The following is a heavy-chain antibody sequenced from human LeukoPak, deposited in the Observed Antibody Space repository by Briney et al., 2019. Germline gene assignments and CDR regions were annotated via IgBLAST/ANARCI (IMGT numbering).Heavy chain of an antibody. Sequence: GGSLRLSCAASGFTFSSYGMHWVRQAPGKGLEWVAGISYDGSNKYSVDSVKGRFTISRDNAKNSLYLQMNSLRAEDTAVYYCARASPMIVVVKDYWGQGTLVTVSS. D-gene: IGHD3-22*01. CDR3: ARASPMIVVVKDY. CDR1: GFTFSSYG. CDR2: ISYDGSNK. V-gene: IGHV3-30*03. J-gene: IGHJ4*02.